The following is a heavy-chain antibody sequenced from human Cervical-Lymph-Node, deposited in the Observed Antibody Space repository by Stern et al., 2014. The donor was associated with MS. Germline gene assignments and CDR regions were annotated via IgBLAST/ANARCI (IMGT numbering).Heavy chain of an antibody. CDR3: ARDSKSFDGFDV. Sequence: VQLVESGPGQVRPSETLSLTCSVSDDSIGTNYWSWIRQPPGKGLAWIGYVHYTGATTYNPSLKSRVTMSLDTSEKQFSLNLKSVTAADTAVYYCARDSKSFDGFDVWGQGTMVTVS. V-gene: IGHV4-59*01. CDR1: DDSIGTNY. J-gene: IGHJ3*01. CDR2: VHYTGAT. D-gene: IGHD5-24*01.